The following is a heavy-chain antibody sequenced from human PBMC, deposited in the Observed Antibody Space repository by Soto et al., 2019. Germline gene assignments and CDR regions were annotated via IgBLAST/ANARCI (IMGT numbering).Heavy chain of an antibody. Sequence: PSETLSLTCTISGGSISVYYWSWVRQPPGHELEWIGYIYASGSPYYNPSLRSRVTIPADTSKNQISLKLTSPTAADTAVYYCARGVGSSPPRYWGRGTLVTRLL. V-gene: IGHV4-59*01. CDR2: IYASGSP. D-gene: IGHD1-26*01. CDR3: ARGVGSSPPRY. J-gene: IGHJ4*02. CDR1: GGSISVYY.